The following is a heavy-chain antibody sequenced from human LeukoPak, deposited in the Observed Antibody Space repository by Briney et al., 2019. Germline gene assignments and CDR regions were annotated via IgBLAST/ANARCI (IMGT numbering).Heavy chain of an antibody. J-gene: IGHJ4*02. CDR2: INHSGST. Sequence: SETLSLTCAVYGGSFSGYYWSWIRQPPGKGLEWIGEINHSGSTNYNPSLKSRVTISVDTSKNQFSLKLSSVTAADTAVYYCARGLDQYGSGSYYNDYWGQGTLGTVSS. CDR1: GGSFSGYY. D-gene: IGHD3-10*01. V-gene: IGHV4-34*01. CDR3: ARGLDQYGSGSYYNDY.